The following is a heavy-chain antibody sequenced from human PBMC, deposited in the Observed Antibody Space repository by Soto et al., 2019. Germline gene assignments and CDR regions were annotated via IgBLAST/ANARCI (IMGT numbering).Heavy chain of an antibody. CDR1: GFTFSTYW. D-gene: IGHD6-13*01. CDR3: ARGAGGFDY. V-gene: IGHV3-74*01. Sequence: GGSLRPSCAASGFTFSTYWMHWVRQAPGKGLVWVSHITSDGTITTYADSVKGRFTISRDNAKNTLSLQMNSLRAEDTAVYYCARGAGGFDYWGQGTLVTVSS. CDR2: ITSDGTIT. J-gene: IGHJ4*02.